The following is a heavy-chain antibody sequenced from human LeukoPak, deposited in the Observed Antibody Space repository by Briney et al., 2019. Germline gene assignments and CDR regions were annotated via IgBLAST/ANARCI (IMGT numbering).Heavy chain of an antibody. Sequence: GGSLRLSCAASGFTFSSYAMHWVRQAPGKGLEYVSAISSNGGSTYYANSVKGRFTISRDNSKNTLYLQMGSLRAEDMAVYYCARAGSGGTIDYWGKGTLVTVSS. CDR1: GFTFSSYA. J-gene: IGHJ4*02. D-gene: IGHD2-15*01. CDR2: ISSNGGST. V-gene: IGHV3-64*01. CDR3: ARAGSGGTIDY.